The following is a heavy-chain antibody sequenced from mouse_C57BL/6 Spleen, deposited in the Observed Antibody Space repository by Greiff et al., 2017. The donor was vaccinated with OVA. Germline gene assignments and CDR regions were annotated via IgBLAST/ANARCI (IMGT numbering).Heavy chain of an antibody. CDR3: TSLATMITTRYFDV. J-gene: IGHJ1*03. V-gene: IGHV5-9-1*02. D-gene: IGHD2-4*01. Sequence: EVMLVESGAGLVKPGGSLKLSCAASGFTFSSYAMSWVRQTPEKRLEWVAYISSGGDYIYYADTVKGRFTISRDNARNTLYLQMSSLKSEDTAMYYCTSLATMITTRYFDVWGTGTTVTVSS. CDR2: ISSGGDYI. CDR1: GFTFSSYA.